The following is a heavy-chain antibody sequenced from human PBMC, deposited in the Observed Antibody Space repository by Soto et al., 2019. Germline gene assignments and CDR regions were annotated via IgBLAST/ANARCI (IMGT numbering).Heavy chain of an antibody. V-gene: IGHV1-18*01. CDR3: ARDLVDIVATGPYYFDY. D-gene: IGHD5-12*01. Sequence: ASVMVSCKASGYTFTSYGISWVRQAPGQGLEWMGWISAYNGNTNYAQKLQGRVTMTTDTSTSTAYMELRSLRSDDTAAYYRARDLVDIVATGPYYFDYWGQGTLVTVSA. CDR1: GYTFTSYG. J-gene: IGHJ4*02. CDR2: ISAYNGNT.